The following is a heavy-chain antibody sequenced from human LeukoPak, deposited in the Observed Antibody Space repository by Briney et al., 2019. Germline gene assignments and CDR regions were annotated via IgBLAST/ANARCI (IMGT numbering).Heavy chain of an antibody. Sequence: GGSLRLSCAASRFTFSGYSMNWVRQAPGKGVEWVSYISESSSHTYYGASVKGRFTISRDNAKNSLYLQMNSLRVEDTGIYYCARDRAPKARVGGMDVWGQGTTVIVSS. CDR1: RFTFSGYS. V-gene: IGHV3-21*06. CDR3: ARDRAPKARVGGMDV. D-gene: IGHD5-24*01. J-gene: IGHJ6*02. CDR2: ISESSSHT.